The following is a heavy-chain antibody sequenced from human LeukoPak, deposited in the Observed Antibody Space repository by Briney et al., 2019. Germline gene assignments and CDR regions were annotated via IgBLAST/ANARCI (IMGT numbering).Heavy chain of an antibody. J-gene: IGHJ4*02. V-gene: IGHV3-48*03. CDR3: AKYHYGSGTSLGY. D-gene: IGHD3-10*01. CDR2: ISSSGSTI. CDR1: GFTFSSYE. Sequence: GGSLRLSCAASGFTFSSYEMNWVRQAPGKGLEWVSYISSSGSTIYYADSVKGRFTISRDNAKNSLSLHMNSLRAEDTAVYYCAKYHYGSGTSLGYWGQGTLVTVSS.